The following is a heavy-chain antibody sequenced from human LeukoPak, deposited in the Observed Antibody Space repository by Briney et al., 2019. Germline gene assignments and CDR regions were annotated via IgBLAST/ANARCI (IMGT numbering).Heavy chain of an antibody. D-gene: IGHD3-22*01. CDR2: ISSSGSTI. J-gene: IGHJ4*02. V-gene: IGHV3-48*03. Sequence: GGSLRLSCAASGFTFSSYEMNWVRQAPGKGLEWVSYISSSGSTIYYADSVKGRFTISRDNAKNSLYLQMNSLRAEDTAVYYCARGRGSYYDSSGYPYDFDYWGQGTLVTVSS. CDR1: GFTFSSYE. CDR3: ARGRGSYYDSSGYPYDFDY.